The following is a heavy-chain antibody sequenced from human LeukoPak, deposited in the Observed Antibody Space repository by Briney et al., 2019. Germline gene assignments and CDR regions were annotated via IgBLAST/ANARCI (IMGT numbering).Heavy chain of an antibody. V-gene: IGHV1-18*01. CDR1: GYTFTSNG. J-gene: IGHJ4*02. CDR2: ISCNNGDT. CDR3: ARDGGTAGYGSGSDY. Sequence: ASVKVSCKASGYTFTSNGITWVRQAPGQGLEWVGWISCNNGDTRYAQKFQGRVTVTTDTSTSTAYMELRSLRSDDTAVYYCARDGGTAGYGSGSDYWGQGTLVTVSS. D-gene: IGHD5-18*01.